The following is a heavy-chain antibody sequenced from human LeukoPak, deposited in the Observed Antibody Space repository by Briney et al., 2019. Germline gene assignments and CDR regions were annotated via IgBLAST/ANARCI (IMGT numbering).Heavy chain of an antibody. CDR1: GGSISSGNYY. CDR3: ASPRPYSSGWYYFDY. Sequence: PSETLSLTCTVSGGSISSGNYYWSWIRQPAGKVLEWIGRIYTSGSTNYNPALKSRVTISVNTSQNQFSLKLSSVTAADTAVYYCASPRPYSSGWYYFDYWGQGTLVTVSS. D-gene: IGHD6-19*01. V-gene: IGHV4-61*02. CDR2: IYTSGST. J-gene: IGHJ4*02.